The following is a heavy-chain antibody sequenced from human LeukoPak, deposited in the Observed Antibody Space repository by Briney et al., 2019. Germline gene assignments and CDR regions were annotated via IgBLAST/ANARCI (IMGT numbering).Heavy chain of an antibody. CDR2: IYYSGST. Sequence: SETLSLTCTVSGGSISSYYWSWIRQPPGKGLEWIGYIYYSGSTNYNPSLKSRGTISVDTSKNQFSLKLSSVTAADTAVYYCAIASGRYSSSAYYFDYWGQGTLVTVSS. V-gene: IGHV4-59*08. J-gene: IGHJ4*02. CDR1: GGSISSYY. D-gene: IGHD6-13*01. CDR3: AIASGRYSSSAYYFDY.